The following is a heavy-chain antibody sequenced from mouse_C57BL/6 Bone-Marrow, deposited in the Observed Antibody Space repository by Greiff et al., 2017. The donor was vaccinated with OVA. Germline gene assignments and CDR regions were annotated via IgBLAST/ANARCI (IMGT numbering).Heavy chain of an antibody. CDR3: AIPLLLQLYAMDN. Sequence: VQLQQPGAELVKPGSSVKLSCKASGYTFTSSWMHWVKQRPGRGLEWIGRIDPNSGGTKYNEKFKSKATLTVDKPSSTAYMQLSSLTSEDSAVYYCAIPLLLQLYAMDNWRQGASDPAST. CDR2: IDPNSGGT. V-gene: IGHV1-72*01. CDR1: GYTFTSSW. D-gene: IGHD1-2*01. J-gene: IGHJ4*01.